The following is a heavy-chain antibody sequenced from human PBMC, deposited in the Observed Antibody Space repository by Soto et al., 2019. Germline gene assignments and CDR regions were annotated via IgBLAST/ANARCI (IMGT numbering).Heavy chain of an antibody. CDR2: IFYSGST. Sequence: SETLSLTCTVSGGSISSYYWSWIRQPPGKGLEWIGYIFYSGSTNYNPSLKSRVTISVDTSKNQFSLKLSSVTAADTAVYYCARVAAGYDILTGYHYYFDYWGQGTLVTVS. V-gene: IGHV4-59*01. CDR3: ARVAAGYDILTGYHYYFDY. CDR1: GGSISSYY. J-gene: IGHJ4*02. D-gene: IGHD3-9*01.